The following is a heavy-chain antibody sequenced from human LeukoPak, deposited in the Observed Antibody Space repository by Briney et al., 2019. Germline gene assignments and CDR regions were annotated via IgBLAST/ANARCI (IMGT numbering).Heavy chain of an antibody. CDR3: AKGVVDATNAAYYGMDV. V-gene: IGHV3-30*18. D-gene: IGHD2-15*01. CDR1: GLHFSKQR. CDR2: ISHYESDK. J-gene: IGHJ6*02. Sequence: PGGSLRHLCAASGLHFSKQRMHWVRPAPGKGLEGVALISHYESDKYYADSVKGRFTISRDNSKNPLYLQMNSLRPEDTAVYYCAKGVVDATNAAYYGMDVWGQGTTVSVSS.